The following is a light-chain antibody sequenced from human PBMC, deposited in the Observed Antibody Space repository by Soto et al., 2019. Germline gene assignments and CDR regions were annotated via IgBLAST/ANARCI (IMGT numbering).Light chain of an antibody. Sequence: QAVVTQPPSASGTPGQRVSISCSGSSSNIGRNTVNWYQQLPGTAPKLLIQSNSQWPSGVPDRFSGSKSGTSASLAISGLQSEDEADYYCAAWDDSLNGWVFGGGTKLTVL. J-gene: IGLJ3*02. CDR3: AAWDDSLNGWV. CDR1: SSNIGRNT. V-gene: IGLV1-44*01. CDR2: SNS.